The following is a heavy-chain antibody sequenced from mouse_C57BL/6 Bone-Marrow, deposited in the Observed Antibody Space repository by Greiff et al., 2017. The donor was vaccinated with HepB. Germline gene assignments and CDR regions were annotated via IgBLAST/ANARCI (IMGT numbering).Heavy chain of an antibody. D-gene: IGHD1-1*01. CDR1: GYTFTSYW. CDR3: HYGSSGKNYYFDY. J-gene: IGHJ2*01. V-gene: IGHV1-52*01. Sequence: QVQLQQPGAELVRPGSSVKLSCKASGYTFTSYWMHWVKQRPIQGLEWIGNIDPSDSETHYNQKFKDKATLTVDKSSSTAYMQLSSLPSEDSAVYYCHYGSSGKNYYFDYWGQGTTLTVSS. CDR2: IDPSDSET.